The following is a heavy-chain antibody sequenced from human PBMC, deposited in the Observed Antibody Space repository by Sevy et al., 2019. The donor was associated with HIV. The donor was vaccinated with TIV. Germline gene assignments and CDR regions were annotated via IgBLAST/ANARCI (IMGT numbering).Heavy chain of an antibody. V-gene: IGHV3-48*01. CDR3: ARVRGYYDSSGYYGP. J-gene: IGHJ5*02. CDR1: GFTFSSYS. D-gene: IGHD3-22*01. Sequence: GESLKISCAASGFTFSSYSMNWVRQAPGKGLEWVSYISSSSTIYYADSVKGRFTISRDNAKNSLYLQMNSLRAEDTAVYYCARVRGYYDSSGYYGPWGQGTLVTVSS. CDR2: ISSSSTI.